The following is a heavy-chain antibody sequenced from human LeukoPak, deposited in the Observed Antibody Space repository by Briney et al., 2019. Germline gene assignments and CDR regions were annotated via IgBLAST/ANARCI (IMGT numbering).Heavy chain of an antibody. J-gene: IGHJ6*02. CDR2: ISAYNGNT. D-gene: IGHD3-3*01. CDR3: ARSRVVLYGMDV. Sequence: ASVNVSCKASGYTFTRYGISWVRQAPGHGLEWMGWISAYNGNTNYAQKLQGRVAMTTDTSTSTAYMELRSLRSDDTAVYYCARSRVVLYGMDVWGQGTTVTVSS. V-gene: IGHV1-18*01. CDR1: GYTFTRYG.